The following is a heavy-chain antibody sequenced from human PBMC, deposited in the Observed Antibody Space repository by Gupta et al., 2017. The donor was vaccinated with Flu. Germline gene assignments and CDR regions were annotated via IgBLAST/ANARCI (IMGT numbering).Heavy chain of an antibody. CDR2: IDHRGGT. Sequence: RQPPGKGPEWIGEIDHRGGTNYNPSLKSRVTMSVDTSKNQFSLNLYSVTAADTAIYYCTRLGGFTVGYSWFDPWGQGTLVTVSS. CDR3: TRLGGFTVGYSWFDP. V-gene: IGHV4-34*01. J-gene: IGHJ5*02. D-gene: IGHD4-4*01.